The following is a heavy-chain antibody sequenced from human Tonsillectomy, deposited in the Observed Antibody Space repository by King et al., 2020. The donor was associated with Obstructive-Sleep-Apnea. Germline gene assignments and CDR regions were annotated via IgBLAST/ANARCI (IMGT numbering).Heavy chain of an antibody. CDR2: ISYDGSNR. Sequence: VQLVQSGGGVVQPGRSLRLSCAASGFTFSTYAIHWVRQAPGKGPEWVAVISYDGSNRYYADSVRGRFTISRDNSKNTVSLQMNSLRAEDTAVYHCARDLSSHGPLNYWGQGTLVTVSP. D-gene: IGHD6-13*01. CDR1: GFTFSTYA. CDR3: ARDLSSHGPLNY. J-gene: IGHJ4*02. V-gene: IGHV3-30*04.